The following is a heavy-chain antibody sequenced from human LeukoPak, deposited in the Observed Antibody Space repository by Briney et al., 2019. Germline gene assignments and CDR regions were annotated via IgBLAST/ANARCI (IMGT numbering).Heavy chain of an antibody. CDR2: INHSGST. V-gene: IGHV4-34*01. D-gene: IGHD3-10*01. CDR3: ARARITMVRGVIIIRGGHFDS. Sequence: SETLSLTCAVYGGSFSGYYRSWIRQPPGKGLEWIGEINHSGSTNYNPSLKSRVTISVDTSKNQFSLKLSSVTAADTAIYYCARARITMVRGVIIIRGGHFDSWGQGTLVTVSS. CDR1: GGSFSGYY. J-gene: IGHJ4*02.